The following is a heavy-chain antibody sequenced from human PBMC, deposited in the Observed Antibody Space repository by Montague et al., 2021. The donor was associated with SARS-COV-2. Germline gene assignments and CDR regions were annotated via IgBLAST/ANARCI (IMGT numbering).Heavy chain of an antibody. J-gene: IGHJ4*02. Sequence: IFYNGSAYYSPSLESRFTISIDTSKNQFSLRLTSVTSADTAVYYCARVRDSSGHDYWGQGNLVT. V-gene: IGHV4-30-4*01. CDR3: ARVRDSSGHDY. D-gene: IGHD3-22*01. CDR2: IFYNGSA.